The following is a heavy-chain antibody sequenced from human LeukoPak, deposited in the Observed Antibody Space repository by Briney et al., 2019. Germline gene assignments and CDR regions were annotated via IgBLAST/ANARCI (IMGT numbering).Heavy chain of an antibody. J-gene: IGHJ4*02. CDR3: ARTAGDSDYFDY. CDR1: GFTFSSYA. CDR2: ISYDGSNK. Sequence: GRSLRLSCAASGFTFSSYAMHWVRQAPGKGLEWVAVISYDGSNKYYADSVKGRFTISRDNSKNTLYLQMNSLRAEDTAVYYCARTAGDSDYFDYWGQGTLVTVSS. D-gene: IGHD7-27*01. V-gene: IGHV3-30-3*01.